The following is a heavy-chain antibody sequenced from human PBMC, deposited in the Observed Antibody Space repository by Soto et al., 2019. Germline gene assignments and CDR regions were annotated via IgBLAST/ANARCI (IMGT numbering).Heavy chain of an antibody. J-gene: IGHJ5*02. CDR1: GGTFSSYA. V-gene: IGHV1-69*01. CDR2: IIPIFGTA. D-gene: IGHD2-15*01. CDR3: ALGLYCSGGSCYGWFDP. Sequence: QVQLVQSGAEVKKPGSSVKVSCKASGGTFSSYAISWVRQAPGQGLEWMGGIIPIFGTANYAQKFQGRVTITADESTSTAYMELRSLRSEDTAVYYCALGLYCSGGSCYGWFDPWGQGTLVTVSS.